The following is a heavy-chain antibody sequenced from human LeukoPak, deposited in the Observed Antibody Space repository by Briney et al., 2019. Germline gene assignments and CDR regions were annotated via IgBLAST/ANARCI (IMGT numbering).Heavy chain of an antibody. CDR1: GFTFSSYA. Sequence: PGGSLRLSCAASGFTFSSYAMSWVRQAPGKGLEWVSSLSGSDDSTLYADSVKGRFTFSRDISRNALFLQMDSLKAEDTAVYYCAKGVASSGRRYYFDYWGQGTLVTVSS. V-gene: IGHV3-23*01. CDR3: AKGVASSGRRYYFDY. CDR2: LSGSDDST. J-gene: IGHJ4*02. D-gene: IGHD6-25*01.